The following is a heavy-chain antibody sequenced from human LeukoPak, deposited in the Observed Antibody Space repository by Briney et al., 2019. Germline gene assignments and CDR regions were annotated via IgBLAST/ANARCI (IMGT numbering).Heavy chain of an antibody. CDR2: IYYSGST. CDR1: GGSISSYY. D-gene: IGHD7-27*01. J-gene: IGHJ4*02. Sequence: RPSETLSLTCTVSGGSISSYYWSWIRQPPGKGPEWIGYIYYSGSTNYNPSLKSRVTISVDTSKNQFSLKLSSVTAADTAVYYCARGELGYWGQGTLVTVSS. V-gene: IGHV4-59*12. CDR3: ARGELGY.